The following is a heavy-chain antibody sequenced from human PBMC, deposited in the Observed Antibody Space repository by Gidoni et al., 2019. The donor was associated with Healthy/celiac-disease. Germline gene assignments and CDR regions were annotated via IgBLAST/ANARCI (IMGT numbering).Heavy chain of an antibody. Sequence: QLQLQESGPGLVKPSETLSLTCTVSGGSISSSSYYWGWIRQPPGKGLEWIGSIYYSGSTYYNPSLKSRVTISVDTSKNQFSLKLSSVTAADTAVYYCASIAVAGKSDYWGQGTLVTVSS. V-gene: IGHV4-39*01. CDR3: ASIAVAGKSDY. J-gene: IGHJ4*02. CDR2: IYYSGST. CDR1: GGSISSSSYY. D-gene: IGHD6-19*01.